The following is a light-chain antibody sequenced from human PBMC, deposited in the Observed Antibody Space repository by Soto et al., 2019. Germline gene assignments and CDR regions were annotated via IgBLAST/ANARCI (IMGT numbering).Light chain of an antibody. CDR3: SSYIGTSTIYV. Sequence: QSVLTQPASVSGSPGQSITISCTGTSSDVGGYDYVSWYRQYPGTAPKLMIYEVSNRPSGVSNRFSGSKSGNTASLTISGLQAEDEADYYCSSYIGTSTIYVLGTGTKVTVL. CDR1: SSDVGGYDY. CDR2: EVS. J-gene: IGLJ1*01. V-gene: IGLV2-14*01.